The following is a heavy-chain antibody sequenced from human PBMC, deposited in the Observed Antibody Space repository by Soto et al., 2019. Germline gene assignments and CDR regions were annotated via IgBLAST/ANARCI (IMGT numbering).Heavy chain of an antibody. D-gene: IGHD3-16*02. Sequence: QVQLVQSGAEVKKPGSSVKVSCKASGGTFSSYTISWVRQAPGQGLEWMGRIIPILGIANYAQKFQGRVTITADKSTSTAYMELSSLRSEDTAVYYCARARQTSLDESFAFDIWGQGTMVTVSS. CDR1: GGTFSSYT. CDR3: ARARQTSLDESFAFDI. CDR2: IIPILGIA. V-gene: IGHV1-69*02. J-gene: IGHJ3*02.